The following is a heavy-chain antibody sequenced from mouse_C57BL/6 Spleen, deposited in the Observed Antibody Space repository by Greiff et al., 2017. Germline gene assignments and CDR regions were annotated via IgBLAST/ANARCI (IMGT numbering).Heavy chain of an antibody. J-gene: IGHJ1*03. D-gene: IGHD1-1*01. V-gene: IGHV1-66*01. Sequence: QVQLQQSGPELVKPGASVKISCKASGYSFTSYYIHWVKQRPGQGLEWIGWIYPGSGNTKYNEKFKGKATLTADTSSSTAYMQLSSLTSEDSAVYCCERSITTVDWYFDVWGTGTTVTVSS. CDR2: IYPGSGNT. CDR3: ERSITTVDWYFDV. CDR1: GYSFTSYY.